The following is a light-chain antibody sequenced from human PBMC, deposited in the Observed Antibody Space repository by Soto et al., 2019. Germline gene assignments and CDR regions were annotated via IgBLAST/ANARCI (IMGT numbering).Light chain of an antibody. CDR1: SSDVGSYNL. Sequence: QSALTQPASVSGSPGQSITISCTGTSSDVGSYNLVSWYQQHPGKAPKLMIYEGSKRPSGVSNRFSGSKSGNTASLTISGLQAEDEADYYCSSYTSSNTLIFGGVTKLTVL. J-gene: IGLJ2*01. V-gene: IGLV2-14*02. CDR2: EGS. CDR3: SSYTSSNTLI.